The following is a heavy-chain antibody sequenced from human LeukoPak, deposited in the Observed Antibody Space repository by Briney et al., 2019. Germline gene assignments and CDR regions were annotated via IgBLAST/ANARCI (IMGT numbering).Heavy chain of an antibody. V-gene: IGHV3-30*02. D-gene: IGHD6-13*01. CDR3: ASYSSSWYVYSFDY. CDR1: GFTFSSYG. Sequence: GGSLRLSCAASGFTFSSYGMHWVRQAPGKGLEWVAFIRNDGSNKYYADSVKGRFTSSRDNSKNTLYLQMNSLRAEDTAVYYCASYSSSWYVYSFDYWGQGTLVTVSS. CDR2: IRNDGSNK. J-gene: IGHJ4*02.